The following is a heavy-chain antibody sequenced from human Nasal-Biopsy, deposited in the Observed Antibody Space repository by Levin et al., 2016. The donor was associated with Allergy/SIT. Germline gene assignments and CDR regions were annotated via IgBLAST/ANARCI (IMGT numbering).Heavy chain of an antibody. Sequence: GESLKISCAASGFTFSSYAMTWVRQAPGKGLEWVSTISASGGNTYYADSVKGRFTISRDNSRNTLYLQLNSLRDDDTAVYYCARGAWQPFDYWGQGTLVTVSS. CDR1: GFTFSSYA. CDR3: ARGAWQPFDY. J-gene: IGHJ4*02. V-gene: IGHV3-23*01. CDR2: ISASGGNT. D-gene: IGHD3-10*01.